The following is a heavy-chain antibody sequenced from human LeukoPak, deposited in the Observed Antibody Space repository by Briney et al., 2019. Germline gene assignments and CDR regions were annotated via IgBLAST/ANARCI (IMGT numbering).Heavy chain of an antibody. CDR3: AGQADYNVLTGYFKGHLDY. CDR1: GYSFNTCW. V-gene: IGHV5-51*01. CDR2: IYPGDSNT. Sequence: GESLKISCKGSGYSFNTCWIAWVRQMPGRGLEWMGIIYPGDSNTRYSPSFQGQVTISADESISTAYLHWSSLKASDTAMYYCAGQADYNVLTGYFKGHLDYWGQGTLVTVSS. D-gene: IGHD3-9*01. J-gene: IGHJ4*02.